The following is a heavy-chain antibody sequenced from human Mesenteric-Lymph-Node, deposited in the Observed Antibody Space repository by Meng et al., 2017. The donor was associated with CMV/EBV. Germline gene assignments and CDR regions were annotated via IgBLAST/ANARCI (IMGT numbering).Heavy chain of an antibody. CDR2: IIPIFGTA. Sequence: SVKVSCKTSGYSFTTYGLTWVRQAPGQGLEWMGGIIPIFGTANYAQKFQGRVTITTDESTSTAYMELSSLRSEDTAVYYCARGYGAAYCGGDSPCPPAYGMDVWGQGTTVTVSS. D-gene: IGHD2-21*01. J-gene: IGHJ6*02. CDR3: ARGYGAAYCGGDSPCPPAYGMDV. CDR1: GYSFTTYG. V-gene: IGHV1-69*05.